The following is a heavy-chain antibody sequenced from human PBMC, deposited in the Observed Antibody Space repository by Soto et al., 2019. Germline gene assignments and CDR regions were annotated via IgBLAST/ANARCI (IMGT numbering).Heavy chain of an antibody. V-gene: IGHV3-72*01. D-gene: IGHD3-22*01. CDR1: GFTFSDYY. Sequence: EVQLVESGGGLVQPGGSLRLSCAASGFTFSDYYINWVRQAPGKGLEWVGRTRNKANSYTTDYAAFVKGRFTISRDDSKHLIYLQMNSLKTEDTAVYYCAREGSSSGPDYEYWGQGTLVTVSS. J-gene: IGHJ4*02. CDR2: TRNKANSYTT. CDR3: AREGSSSGPDYEY.